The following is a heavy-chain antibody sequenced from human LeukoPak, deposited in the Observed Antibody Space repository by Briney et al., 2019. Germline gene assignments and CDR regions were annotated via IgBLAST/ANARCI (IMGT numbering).Heavy chain of an antibody. CDR2: IRYDGSNK. J-gene: IGHJ4*02. Sequence: PGGSLRLSCAASGFTFSSYGMHWVRQAPGKGLEWVAFIRYDGSNKYYADSVKGRFTISRDNSKNTLYLQMNSLRAEDTAVYYCAKLPGTTVTTRYYWGQGTLVTVSS. V-gene: IGHV3-30*02. D-gene: IGHD4-17*01. CDR3: AKLPGTTVTTRYY. CDR1: GFTFSSYG.